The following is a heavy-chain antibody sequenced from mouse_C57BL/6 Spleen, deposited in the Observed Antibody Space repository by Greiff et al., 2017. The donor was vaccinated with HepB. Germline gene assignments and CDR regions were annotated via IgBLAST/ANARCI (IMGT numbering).Heavy chain of an antibody. Sequence: VQLQQSGAELARPGASVKLSCKASGYTFTSYGISWVKQRTGQGLEWIGEIYPRSGNTYYNEKFKGKVTLTADNSSSTAYMELRSLTSEDSAVYFCARGDNYYGNYGWYFDVWGTGTTVTVSS. V-gene: IGHV1-81*01. J-gene: IGHJ1*03. CDR1: GYTFTSYG. D-gene: IGHD2-1*01. CDR3: ARGDNYYGNYGWYFDV. CDR2: IYPRSGNT.